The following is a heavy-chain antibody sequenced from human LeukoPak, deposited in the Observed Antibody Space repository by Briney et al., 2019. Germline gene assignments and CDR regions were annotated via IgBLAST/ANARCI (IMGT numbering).Heavy chain of an antibody. Sequence: SETLSLTCTVSGGSISSYYWSWIRQPPGKGLEWIGYIYYSGSTNYNPSLKSRVTISVDTSKNQFSLKLSSVTAADTAVYYCARARYNWNDRDNWFDPWGQGTLVTVSS. CDR3: ARARYNWNDRDNWFDP. CDR1: GGSISSYY. CDR2: IYYSGST. J-gene: IGHJ5*02. D-gene: IGHD1-1*01. V-gene: IGHV4-59*01.